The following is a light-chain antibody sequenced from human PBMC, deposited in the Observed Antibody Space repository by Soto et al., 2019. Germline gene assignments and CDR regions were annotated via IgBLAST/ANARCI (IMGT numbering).Light chain of an antibody. V-gene: IGKV3-20*01. CDR3: QQYGSSPET. J-gene: IGKJ1*01. Sequence: EIVLRQSPGTLSLSPGERATLSCRASESVSSNLAWYQQRPGQAPRLVIYGASTRATGIPDRFSGSGSGTDFTLTVSRLEPEDFAVYYCQQYGSSPETFGQGTKVDIK. CDR2: GAS. CDR1: ESVSSN.